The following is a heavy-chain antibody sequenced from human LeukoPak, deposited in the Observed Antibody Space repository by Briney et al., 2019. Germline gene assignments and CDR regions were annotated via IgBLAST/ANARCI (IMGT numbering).Heavy chain of an antibody. J-gene: IGHJ4*02. V-gene: IGHV3-66*01. CDR3: AADFYTSYHLGY. Sequence: GGSLRLSCAVSGFTVTVNYMSWVRQAPGKGLEWVSIIYRSGSISYADSVKGRFIISRDSSTNTLSPQMTSLRAEDTAVYYCAADFYTSYHLGYWGQGTLVTVSS. D-gene: IGHD3-16*01. CDR2: IYRSGSI. CDR1: GFTVTVNY.